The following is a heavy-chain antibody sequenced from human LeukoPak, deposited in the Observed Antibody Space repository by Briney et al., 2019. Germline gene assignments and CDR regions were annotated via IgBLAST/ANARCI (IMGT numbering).Heavy chain of an antibody. V-gene: IGHV4-34*01. CDR1: GGSFSGYY. Sequence: SETLSLTCAVYGGSFSGYYWSWIRQPPGKGLEWIGEINHSGSTYYNPSLKSRVTISVDTSKNQFSLKLSSVTAADTAVYYCARSMTAYYVSCDYWSQGTLVTVSS. CDR2: INHSGST. D-gene: IGHD3-9*01. CDR3: ARSMTAYYVSCDY. J-gene: IGHJ4*02.